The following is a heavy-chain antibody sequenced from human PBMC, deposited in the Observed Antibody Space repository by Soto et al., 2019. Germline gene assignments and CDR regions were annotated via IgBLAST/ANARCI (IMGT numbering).Heavy chain of an antibody. J-gene: IGHJ4*02. Sequence: ASVKVSCKASGYTFTRYNVHWVRQAPGQGLEWMAIINPSGGTTYYVQKFEGRVTLTTDTSTSTVYMELSSLRSDDTAVYYCARVRGGGSEYFFDYWGQGTLVTVSA. CDR3: ARVRGGGSEYFFDY. CDR2: INPSGGTT. D-gene: IGHD2-15*01. V-gene: IGHV1-46*01. CDR1: GYTFTRYN.